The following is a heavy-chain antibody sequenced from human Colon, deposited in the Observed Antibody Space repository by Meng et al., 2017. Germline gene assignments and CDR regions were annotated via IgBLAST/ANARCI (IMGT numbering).Heavy chain of an antibody. V-gene: IGHV1-3*04. CDR2: IYTADGNR. CDR1: GYSFTSYG. CDR3: ARDERGGPYYFDY. J-gene: IGHJ4*02. Sequence: QVHLVQSGAGLKKPGASVKVSCQASGYSFTSYGMHWLRQAPGQRPEWMGWIYTADGNRRYSQRFQDRLTITSDTFARTAYMELSSLRSEDTAVYFCARDERGGPYYFDYWGQGTLVTVSS.